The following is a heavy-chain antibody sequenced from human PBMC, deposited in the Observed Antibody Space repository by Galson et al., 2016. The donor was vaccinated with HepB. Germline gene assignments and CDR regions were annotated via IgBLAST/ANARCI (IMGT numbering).Heavy chain of an antibody. D-gene: IGHD2-15*01. CDR1: GFTFSSYA. CDR2: ISGRGSST. Sequence: SLRLSCAGSGFTFSSYAMSWVRQAPGKGLEWVSVISGRGSSTYYADSVKGRFTISRDNSKNTLFLYMNSLRAEDTAIYYCAKVYCSGANCPAGSYYFDYWGQGTLVTVSS. J-gene: IGHJ4*02. CDR3: AKVYCSGANCPAGSYYFDY. V-gene: IGHV3-23*01.